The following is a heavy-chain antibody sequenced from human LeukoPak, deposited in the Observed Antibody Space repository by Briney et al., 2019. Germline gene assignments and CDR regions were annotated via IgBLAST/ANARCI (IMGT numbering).Heavy chain of an antibody. CDR2: IYSGGST. CDR1: GFTVSSNY. Sequence: GGSLRLSCAASGFTVSSNYMSWVRQAPGKGLEWVSVIYSGGSTYYADSVKGRFTISRDNSKNTLYLQMNSLRAEDTAVYYCAREDSSSWFWFDPWGQGTLVTVSS. J-gene: IGHJ5*02. V-gene: IGHV3-53*01. D-gene: IGHD6-13*01. CDR3: AREDSSSWFWFDP.